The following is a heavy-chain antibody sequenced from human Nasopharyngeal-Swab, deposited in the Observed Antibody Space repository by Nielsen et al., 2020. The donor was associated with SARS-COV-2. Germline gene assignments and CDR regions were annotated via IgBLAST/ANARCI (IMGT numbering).Heavy chain of an antibody. CDR1: GGSFSDNY. V-gene: IGHV4-34*01. J-gene: IGHJ6*01. Sequence: SETLSLTFAVYGGSFSDNYWNWVRQSPGKGLEWIGEISHSGATNYKSSLKSRVIMSVDTSKNQFSLKLRSVTAADTGVYYCVRGCRTWTFPNSYYYYHMDVWSQGTTVTVSS. CDR3: VRGCRTWTFPNSYYYYHMDV. D-gene: IGHD3-16*01. CDR2: ISHSGAT.